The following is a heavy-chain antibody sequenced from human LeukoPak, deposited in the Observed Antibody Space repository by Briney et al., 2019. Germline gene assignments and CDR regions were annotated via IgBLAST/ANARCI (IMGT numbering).Heavy chain of an antibody. D-gene: IGHD5-18*01. CDR1: GDSISSYY. CDR3: ARDRGYSYGHYFDY. CDR2: IFYSGST. Sequence: SETLSLTCTVSGDSISSYYWSWIRQPPGKGLEWIGYIFYSGSTNYNPSLKSRVSISVDTSKNQFSLKLSSVTAADTAVYYCARDRGYSYGHYFDYWGQGTLVTVSS. V-gene: IGHV4-59*01. J-gene: IGHJ4*02.